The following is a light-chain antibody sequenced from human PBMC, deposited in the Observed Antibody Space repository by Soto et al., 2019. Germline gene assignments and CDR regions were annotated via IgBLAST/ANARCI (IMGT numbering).Light chain of an antibody. J-gene: IGKJ5*01. CDR3: QQRSNRLPIT. CDR2: DAS. CDR1: QSVHSAY. V-gene: IGKV3-11*01. Sequence: EIVLTHSPGTLSLSPWEIVTLFCSASQSVHSAYLAWYQQKPGQAPRLLIYDASSRAPGVPARFSGSGSGTDFTLTISSLEPEDFAVYYCQQRSNRLPITFGQGTRLEIK.